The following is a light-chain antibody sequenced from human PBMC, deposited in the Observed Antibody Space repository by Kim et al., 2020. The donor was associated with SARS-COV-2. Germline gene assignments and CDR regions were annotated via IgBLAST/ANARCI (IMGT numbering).Light chain of an antibody. CDR2: ESY. CDR3: QQRSNWPPLRT. CDR1: ESVSSS. V-gene: IGKV3-11*01. J-gene: IGKJ4*01. Sequence: GERPTLSSSASESVSSSLAWYQQKTGQDPRLLIYESYNRATSIPARFSGSGSGTDFTLTISSLEPEDFAVYYCQQRSNWPPLRTFGGGTTVDIK.